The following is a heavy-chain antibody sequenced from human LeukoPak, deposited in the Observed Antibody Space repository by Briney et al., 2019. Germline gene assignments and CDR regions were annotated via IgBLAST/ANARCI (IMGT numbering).Heavy chain of an antibody. Sequence: SETLSLTCTVSGGSISSYYWSWIRQPAGKGLEWIGRIYTSGSTNYNPSLKSRVTISVDTSKNQFSLKLSSVTAADTAVYYCARRVAAVGEYYFDYWGQGTLVTVSS. CDR3: ARRVAAVGEYYFDY. V-gene: IGHV4-4*07. CDR2: IYTSGST. D-gene: IGHD3-10*01. CDR1: GGSISSYY. J-gene: IGHJ4*02.